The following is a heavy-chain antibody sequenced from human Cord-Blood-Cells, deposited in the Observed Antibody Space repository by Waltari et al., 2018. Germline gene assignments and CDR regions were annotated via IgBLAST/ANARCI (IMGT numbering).Heavy chain of an antibody. CDR3: ASVTVGGSYDY. J-gene: IGHJ4*02. CDR1: GYTSTSYY. V-gene: IGHV1-46*01. D-gene: IGHD1-26*01. Sequence: QVQLVQSGAEVKKPGASVKVSCKASGYTSTSYYMPWVRQAPGQGLEWMGIINPSGGSTSYAQKFQGRVTMTRDTSTSTVYMELSSLRSEDTAVYYCASVTVGGSYDYWGQGTLVTVSS. CDR2: INPSGGST.